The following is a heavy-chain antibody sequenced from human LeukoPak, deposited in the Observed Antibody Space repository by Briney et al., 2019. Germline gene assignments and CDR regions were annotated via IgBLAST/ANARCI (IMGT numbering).Heavy chain of an antibody. V-gene: IGHV5-51*01. Sequence: GESLKISCKGSGYSLTSYWIGWVRQMPGKGLEWMGIIYPGDSDTRYSPSFQGQVTISADKSISTAYLQWSSLKASDTAMYYCARLDGYYDSSGYYPRGAFDIWGQGTMVTVSS. CDR3: ARLDGYYDSSGYYPRGAFDI. J-gene: IGHJ3*02. CDR2: IYPGDSDT. CDR1: GYSLTSYW. D-gene: IGHD3-22*01.